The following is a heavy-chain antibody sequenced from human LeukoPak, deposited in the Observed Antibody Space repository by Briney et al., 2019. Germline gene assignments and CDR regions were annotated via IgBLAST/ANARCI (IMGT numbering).Heavy chain of an antibody. CDR1: GFTLSDYY. CDR3: ARANDTLTGYFAFDI. J-gene: IGHJ3*02. CDR2: ITISGSTI. D-gene: IGHD3-9*01. V-gene: IGHV3-11*01. Sequence: GGSLRLSCAASGFTLSDYYMSWIRQAPGKGLEWISYITISGSTIYYADSVKGRFTISRDNAKNSLYLQMTSLRAEDTAVYYCARANDTLTGYFAFDIWGKGTMVTVSS.